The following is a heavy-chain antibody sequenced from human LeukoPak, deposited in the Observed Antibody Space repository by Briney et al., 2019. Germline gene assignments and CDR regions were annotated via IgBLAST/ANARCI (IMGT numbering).Heavy chain of an antibody. CDR2: ICPGGCDN. J-gene: IGHJ4*02. D-gene: IGHD2/OR15-2a*01. Sequence: GESLKFSCKGSGYSFASYWCGWVRPMHRKGLEWMGIICPGGCDNRYSPSLQGQVTISGDKSINTAYLQWSSLKASDTAMYYCARHVRGDYCNLDSWGQGTLVTVSS. V-gene: IGHV5-51*01. CDR3: ARHVRGDYCNLDS. CDR1: GYSFASYW.